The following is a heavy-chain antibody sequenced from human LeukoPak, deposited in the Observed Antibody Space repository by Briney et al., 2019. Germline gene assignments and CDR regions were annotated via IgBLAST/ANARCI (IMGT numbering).Heavy chain of an antibody. D-gene: IGHD2-15*01. V-gene: IGHV5-51*01. CDR2: IYPGDSDT. CDR3: GIQWFGDLRDY. Sequence: GESLKISCKGSGYSFTSYWIGWVRQMPGKGLEWMGIIYPGDSDTRYSPSFQGQVTISADKSISTAYLQWSSLKASDTAMYCGGIQWFGDLRDYWGQGTLVTVSS. J-gene: IGHJ4*02. CDR1: GYSFTSYW.